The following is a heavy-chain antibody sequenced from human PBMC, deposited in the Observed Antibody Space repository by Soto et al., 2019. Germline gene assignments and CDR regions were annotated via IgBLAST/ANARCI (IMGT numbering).Heavy chain of an antibody. CDR2: IWYDGSNK. J-gene: IGHJ4*02. CDR1: GFTFSSYG. CDR3: ARESSISGGVLDY. V-gene: IGHV3-33*01. Sequence: QVQLVESGGGVVQPGRSLRLSCAASGFTFSSYGMHWVRQAPGKGLEWVAVIWYDGSNKYYADSVKGRFTISRDNSKNKLYLQMNSLRAEDTAVYYCARESSISGGVLDYWGQGTLVTVSS. D-gene: IGHD2-2*01.